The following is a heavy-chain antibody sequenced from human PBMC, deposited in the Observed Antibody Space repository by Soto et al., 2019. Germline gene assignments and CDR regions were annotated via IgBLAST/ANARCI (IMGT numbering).Heavy chain of an antibody. CDR2: IIPILGIA. CDR3: ARDRKRTIGYCTNGVCPPGSRKYYYYGMDV. CDR1: GGTFSSYA. D-gene: IGHD2-8*01. Sequence: ASVKVSCKASGGTFSSYAISWVRQAPGQGLEWMGGIIPILGIANYAQKFQGRVTITADKSTSTAYMELSSLRSEDTAVYYCARDRKRTIGYCTNGVCPPGSRKYYYYGMDVWGQGTTVTVSS. V-gene: IGHV1-69*10. J-gene: IGHJ6*02.